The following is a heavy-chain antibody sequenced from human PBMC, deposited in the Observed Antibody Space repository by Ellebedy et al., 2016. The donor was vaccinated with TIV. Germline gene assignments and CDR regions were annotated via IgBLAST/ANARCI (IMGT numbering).Heavy chain of an antibody. CDR2: LNPSTGGT. CDR3: ARAHCSNGVCPEVDP. CDR1: GYTFTTYY. Sequence: ASVKVSCKASGYTFTTYYIHWVRQAPGQGLEWVGTLNPSTGGTSYAQKFQGRVTLTRDASTSTAYMELSSLRSEDTAVYYCARAHCSNGVCPEVDPWGQGTLVTVSS. J-gene: IGHJ5*02. V-gene: IGHV1-46*01. D-gene: IGHD2-8*01.